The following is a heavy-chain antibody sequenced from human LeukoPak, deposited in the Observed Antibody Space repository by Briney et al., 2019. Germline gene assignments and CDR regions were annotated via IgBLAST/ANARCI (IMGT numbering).Heavy chain of an antibody. V-gene: IGHV6-1*01. CDR1: GDSVSSNSAA. D-gene: IGHD3-3*01. Sequence: SQTLSLTCAISGDSVSSNSAAWNWIRQSPSRGLEWLERTFYRSKWYNDYAVSVKSRITINPDTSKNQVSLQLNSVTPEDTAVYYCARETSFRYYDIWSGWDYWGQGTLVTVSS. CDR2: TFYRSKWYN. CDR3: ARETSFRYYDIWSGWDY. J-gene: IGHJ4*02.